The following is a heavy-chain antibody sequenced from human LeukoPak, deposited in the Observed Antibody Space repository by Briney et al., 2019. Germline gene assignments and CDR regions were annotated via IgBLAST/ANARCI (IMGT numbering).Heavy chain of an antibody. Sequence: GGSLRLSCAASGFTFSSYAMSWVRQAPGKGLEWVSAISGSGGSTYYADSVKGRFTISRDNSKNTLYLQMNSLRAEDAAVYYCAKDRDREGSYYYYYYMDVWGKGTTVTVSS. CDR3: AKDRDREGSYYYYYYMDV. CDR1: GFTFSSYA. D-gene: IGHD2-15*01. V-gene: IGHV3-23*01. J-gene: IGHJ6*03. CDR2: ISGSGGST.